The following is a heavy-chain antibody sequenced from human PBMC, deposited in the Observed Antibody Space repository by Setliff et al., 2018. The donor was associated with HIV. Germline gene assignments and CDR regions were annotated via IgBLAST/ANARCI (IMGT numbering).Heavy chain of an antibody. Sequence: ASVKVSCKASGYTFSGHYMHWVRQAPGQGLEWMGWMNPGSRNTGYAQRLEGGVTMTWDTSISTAYMELNNVKFEDTAVYYCARARTDHYDRGRRSHYYIDVWARGATVTVSS. CDR3: ARARTDHYDRGRRSHYYIDV. CDR1: GYTFSGHY. V-gene: IGHV1-2*02. J-gene: IGHJ6*03. D-gene: IGHD3-22*01. CDR2: MNPGSRNT.